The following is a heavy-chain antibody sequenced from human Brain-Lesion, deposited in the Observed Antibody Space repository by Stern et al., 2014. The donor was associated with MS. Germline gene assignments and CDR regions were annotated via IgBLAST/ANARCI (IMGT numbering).Heavy chain of an antibody. Sequence: VQLVESWGTLVKPGGSLRLSCAASGFIFSDYYMNWIRQAPGQGLEWVSYISTTASTIYYADSVKGRFTISRDNTKNSLFLQMSSLRAEDTAVYYCAISSSRYYFDSWGLGTLVTVSS. CDR3: AISSSRYYFDS. CDR1: GFIFSDYY. CDR2: ISTTASTI. V-gene: IGHV3-11*01. J-gene: IGHJ4*02. D-gene: IGHD2-2*01.